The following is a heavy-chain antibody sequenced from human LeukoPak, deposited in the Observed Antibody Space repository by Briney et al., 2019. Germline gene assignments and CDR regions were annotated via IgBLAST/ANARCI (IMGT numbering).Heavy chain of an antibody. J-gene: IGHJ4*02. CDR1: GYTFTDYY. V-gene: IGHV1-2*02. CDR3: ARSPNWGTDY. D-gene: IGHD7-27*01. CDR2: VNPNNGGT. Sequence: GASVKVSCTASGYTFTDYYMHWVRQAPGQGREWMGWVNPNNGGTNYAQKFQGRVTMTRDTSISTAYMELSRLRSDDTAVYYCARSPNWGTDYWGQGTLVTVSS.